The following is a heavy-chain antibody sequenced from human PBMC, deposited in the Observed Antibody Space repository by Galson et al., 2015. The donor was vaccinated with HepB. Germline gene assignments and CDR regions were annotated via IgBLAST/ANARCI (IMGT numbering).Heavy chain of an antibody. CDR3: AREGTGGGAFDI. D-gene: IGHD3-16*01. CDR2: IKSKTAGGTT. CDR1: GFTFTDAW. J-gene: IGHJ3*02. V-gene: IGHV3-15*01. Sequence: SLRLSCAASGFTFTDAWMSWVRQAPGKGLEWVGRIKSKTAGGTTHYAAPVKGRFTISRDDSKNILYLQMNSLRTEDTAVYYCAREGTGGGAFDIRGQGTMVTVSS.